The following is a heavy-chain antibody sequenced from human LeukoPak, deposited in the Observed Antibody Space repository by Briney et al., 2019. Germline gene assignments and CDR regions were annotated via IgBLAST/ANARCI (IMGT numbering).Heavy chain of an antibody. D-gene: IGHD5-18*01. CDR2: ISGSGGST. CDR3: AKDRGAIQLWLGGYFDY. CDR1: GFTFSSYA. V-gene: IGHV3-23*01. Sequence: GGSLRLSCAASGFTFSSYAMSWVRQAPGKGLEWVSAISGSGGSTYYADSVKGRFTISRDNSKNTLYLQMNSLRAEDTAVYYCAKDRGAIQLWLGGYFDYWGQGTLVTVSS. J-gene: IGHJ4*02.